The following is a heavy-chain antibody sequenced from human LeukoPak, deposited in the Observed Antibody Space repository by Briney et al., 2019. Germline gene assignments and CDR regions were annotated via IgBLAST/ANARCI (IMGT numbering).Heavy chain of an antibody. CDR2: ISSSSSYI. CDR1: GFTFSSYS. V-gene: IGHV3-21*01. D-gene: IGHD4-23*01. J-gene: IGHJ4*02. Sequence: GGSLRLSCAASGFTFSSYSMNWVRQAPGKGLEWVSSISSSSSYIYYADSVKGRFTISRDNAKNSLYLRMNSLRAEDTDVYYCARDLLDYGGNSETWGYWGQGTLVTVSS. CDR3: ARDLLDYGGNSETWGY.